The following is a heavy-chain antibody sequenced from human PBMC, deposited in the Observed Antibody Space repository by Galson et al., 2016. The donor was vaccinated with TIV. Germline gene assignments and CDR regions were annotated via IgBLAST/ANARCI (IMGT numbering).Heavy chain of an antibody. J-gene: IGHJ5*02. D-gene: IGHD3-16*01. Sequence: SVKVSCKASGYTFTGFYIHWIRQAPGQGLEWMGWLNPDSGATDYAQNFQGRVTMTRDTSISTAYMELSRLMSVDTAVYYCARRNWGNWLDPWGQGTLVTASS. V-gene: IGHV1-2*02. CDR2: LNPDSGAT. CDR1: GYTFTGFY. CDR3: ARRNWGNWLDP.